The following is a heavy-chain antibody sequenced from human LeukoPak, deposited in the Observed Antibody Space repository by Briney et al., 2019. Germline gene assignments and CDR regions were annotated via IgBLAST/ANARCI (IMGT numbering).Heavy chain of an antibody. V-gene: IGHV4-59*02. J-gene: IGHJ4*02. CDR1: DGSVSAYY. CDR3: AGGRGGSGWIDY. D-gene: IGHD6-19*01. Sequence: SETLSLTCTVSDGSVSAYYWSWIRQPPGKGPEWIGYIYNSGSTNYNPSLKSRVTISVDPSKNQFSLKLSSVTAADTAVYYCAGGRGGSGWIDYWGQGTLVTVSS. CDR2: IYNSGST.